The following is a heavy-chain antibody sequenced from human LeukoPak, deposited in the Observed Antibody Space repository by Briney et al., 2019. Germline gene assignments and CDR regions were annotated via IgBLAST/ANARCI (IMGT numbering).Heavy chain of an antibody. CDR2: ISTSGGST. D-gene: IGHD2-2*01. Sequence: AGGSLRLSCVASGFTFSSYAMNWVRQAPGKGLEWVSVISTSGGSTYYADSVKGRFTISRDNSKNTRYLQMNSLRAEDTAIYYCAKELYCSSTSCAQFDPWGQGTLVTVSS. J-gene: IGHJ5*02. V-gene: IGHV3-23*01. CDR1: GFTFSSYA. CDR3: AKELYCSSTSCAQFDP.